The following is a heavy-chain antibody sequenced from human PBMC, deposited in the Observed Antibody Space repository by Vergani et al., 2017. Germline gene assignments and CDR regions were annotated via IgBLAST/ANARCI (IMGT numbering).Heavy chain of an antibody. CDR2: ISGSGGST. CDR3: ARVPKAYYCSGGSCYSKKDAFDI. V-gene: IGHV3-23*01. D-gene: IGHD2-15*01. CDR1: GFTFSSYA. J-gene: IGHJ3*02. Sequence: EVQLLESGGGLVQPGGSLRLSCAASGFTFSSYAMSWVRQAPGKGLEWVSAISGSGGSTYYADSVKGRFTISRDNSKNTLYLQMNSLRAEDTAVYYCARVPKAYYCSGGSCYSKKDAFDIWGQGTMVTVSS.